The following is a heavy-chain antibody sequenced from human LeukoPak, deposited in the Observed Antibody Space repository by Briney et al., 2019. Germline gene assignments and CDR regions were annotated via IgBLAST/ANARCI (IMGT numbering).Heavy chain of an antibody. J-gene: IGHJ4*02. CDR1: GGSIGSGDYY. CDR3: ARGRRPYYFDY. CDR2: IYHSGST. Sequence: SETLSLTCTVSGGSIGSGDYYWSWLRQPTGKGLEWIGYIYHSGSTYYNPSLKSRVTISVARSKNQFSLKLSSVTAADTAVYYCARGRRPYYFDYWGQGIKVIVSS. V-gene: IGHV4-30-2*01.